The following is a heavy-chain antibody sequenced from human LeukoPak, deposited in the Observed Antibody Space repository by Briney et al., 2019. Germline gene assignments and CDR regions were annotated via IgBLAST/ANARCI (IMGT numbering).Heavy chain of an antibody. Sequence: GGSLRLSCAASGFTFSSYAMTWVRQAPGKGLEWVSSINSSGGSTYYADSVRGRFTISRDNSKNTLYLQMNSLRAEDTAIYYCAKDLVTGSLDYWGQGTLVTVSS. CDR3: AKDLVTGSLDY. D-gene: IGHD3-10*01. CDR1: GFTFSSYA. V-gene: IGHV3-23*01. J-gene: IGHJ4*02. CDR2: INSSGGST.